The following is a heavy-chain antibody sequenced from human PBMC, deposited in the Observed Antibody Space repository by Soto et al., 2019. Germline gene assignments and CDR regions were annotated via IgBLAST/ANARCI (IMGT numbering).Heavy chain of an antibody. J-gene: IGHJ6*03. D-gene: IGHD3-10*01. Sequence: GGSLRLSCAASGFTFSSYAMSWVRQAPGKGLEWVSAISGSGGSTYYADSVKGRFTISRDNSKNTLYLQMNSLRAEDTAVYYCAKDGLSGSGNPDYYYYYYMDVWGKGTTVTVSS. CDR1: GFTFSSYA. CDR3: AKDGLSGSGNPDYYYYYYMDV. V-gene: IGHV3-23*01. CDR2: ISGSGGST.